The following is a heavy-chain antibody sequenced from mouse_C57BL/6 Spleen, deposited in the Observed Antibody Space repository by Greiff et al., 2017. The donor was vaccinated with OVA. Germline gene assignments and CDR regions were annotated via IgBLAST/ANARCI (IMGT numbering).Heavy chain of an antibody. CDR3: ARGGYGKNYFDY. CDR2: IYPGSGNT. CDR1: GYTFTDYY. Sequence: VQLQQSGAELVRPGASVKLSCKASGYTFTDYYINWVKQRPGQGLEWIARIYPGSGNTYYNEKFKGKATLTAEKSSSTAYMQLSSLTSEDSAVYFCARGGYGKNYFDYWGQGTTLTVSS. V-gene: IGHV1-76*01. D-gene: IGHD2-1*01. J-gene: IGHJ2*01.